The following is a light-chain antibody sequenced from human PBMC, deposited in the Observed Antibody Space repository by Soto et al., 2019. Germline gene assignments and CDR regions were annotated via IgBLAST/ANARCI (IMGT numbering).Light chain of an antibody. Sequence: EIVMTQSPATLSVSPGERATLSCRASQSVSVNLAWYQQKPGQAPKLLIYGASTMATGIPARFSGSGSGTEFTLTISSLQYEDFAVYYCQQYNNWPPFTFGQGTKVEIK. J-gene: IGKJ1*01. CDR2: GAS. CDR3: QQYNNWPPFT. CDR1: QSVSVN. V-gene: IGKV3-15*01.